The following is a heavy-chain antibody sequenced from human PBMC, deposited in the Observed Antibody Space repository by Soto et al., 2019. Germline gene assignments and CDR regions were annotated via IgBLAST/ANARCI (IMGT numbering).Heavy chain of an antibody. CDR2: FDPDEAET. V-gene: IGHV1-24*01. CDR3: TTYHGDYNFDH. J-gene: IGHJ5*02. CDR1: GYTLNEVA. Sequence: ASVKVSCKVSGYTLNEVAMHWVRQAPGKGLEWLVGFDPDEAETIYAQHFQGRVTMTEDTSTDTVYMELSSLRSEDTALYFCTTYHGDYNFDHWGQGTLVTVSS. D-gene: IGHD4-17*01.